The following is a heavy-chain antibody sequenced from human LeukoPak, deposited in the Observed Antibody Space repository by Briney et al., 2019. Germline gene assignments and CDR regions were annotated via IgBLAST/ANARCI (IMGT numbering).Heavy chain of an antibody. CDR1: GYTFTSYY. J-gene: IGHJ4*02. CDR2: INPSGGST. V-gene: IGHV1-46*01. D-gene: IGHD3-22*01. CDR3: ARGPYDYYDSSGYHEDY. Sequence: ASVKVSCXASGYTFTSYYMHWVRQAPGQGLAWMGIINPSGGSTSYAQKFQGRVTMTRDTSTSTVYMELSSLRSEDTAVYYCARGPYDYYDSSGYHEDYWGQGTLVTVSS.